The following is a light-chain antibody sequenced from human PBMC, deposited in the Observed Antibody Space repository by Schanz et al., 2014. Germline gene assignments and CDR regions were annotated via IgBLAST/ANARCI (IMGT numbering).Light chain of an antibody. CDR1: SRDVGGYNH. V-gene: IGLV2-14*01. J-gene: IGLJ3*02. CDR2: AVS. Sequence: QSVLTQPPSVSGAPGQRVTISCTGTSRDVGGYNHVSWYQQHPGKAPKLMIFAVSNRPSGVSNRFSGSKSGNTASLAISGLQAEDEADYYCNSYTSSNTWVFGGGTKLTVL. CDR3: NSYTSSNTWV.